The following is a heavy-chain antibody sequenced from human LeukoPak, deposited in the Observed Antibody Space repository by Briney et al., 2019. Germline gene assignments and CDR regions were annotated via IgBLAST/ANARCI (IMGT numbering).Heavy chain of an antibody. Sequence: GGSLRLSCSASGFTFSSYAMHWVRQAPGKVLEYVSAISSNGGSTYYADSVKGRFTISRDNSRNTLYLHMNSLRGEDTAVYYCAKITGGGMDVWGQGTTVTVSS. CDR2: ISSNGGST. CDR1: GFTFSSYA. J-gene: IGHJ6*02. D-gene: IGHD7-27*01. CDR3: AKITGGGMDV. V-gene: IGHV3-64*04.